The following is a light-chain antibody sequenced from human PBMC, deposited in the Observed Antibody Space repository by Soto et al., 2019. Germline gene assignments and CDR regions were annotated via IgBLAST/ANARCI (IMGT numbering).Light chain of an antibody. CDR1: QSVSSSY. J-gene: IGKJ3*01. Sequence: EIVLTQSPGTLSFSPGERATLSCRASQSVSSSYVAWYLHKPGQAPRLLIYGASSRATGIPGRFSGSGSGTDFTLTISRLEPEDFAVYYCQQYGRSPFTFGPGTKVDIK. CDR3: QQYGRSPFT. CDR2: GAS. V-gene: IGKV3-20*01.